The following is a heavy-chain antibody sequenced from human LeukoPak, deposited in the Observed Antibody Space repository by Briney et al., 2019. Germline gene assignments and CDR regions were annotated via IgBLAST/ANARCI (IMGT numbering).Heavy chain of an antibody. V-gene: IGHV1-2*02. J-gene: IGHJ4*02. D-gene: IGHD5-24*01. CDR3: ARESLEMATIGY. CDR1: GYTFTGYY. CDR2: INPNSGGT. Sequence: GASVTVSCRASGYTFTGYYMHWVRQAPGQGLEWMGWINPNSGGTNYAQKFQGRVTMTRDTSISTAYMELSRLRSDDTAVYYCARESLEMATIGYWGQGTLVTVSS.